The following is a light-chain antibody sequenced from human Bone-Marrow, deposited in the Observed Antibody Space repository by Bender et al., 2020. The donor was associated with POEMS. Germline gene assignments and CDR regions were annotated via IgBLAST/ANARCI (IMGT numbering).Light chain of an antibody. CDR3: NSRDSSGDHVV. CDR1: SLRSYY. J-gene: IGLJ2*01. CDR2: GKI. V-gene: IGLV3-19*01. Sequence: SSELTKDPAVSVALGQTVRITCQGDSLRSYYASWYQQKPGQAPVLVIYGKINRPSGIPDRFSGSSSGNTASLTITGAQAEDEADYYCNSRDSSGDHVVFGGGTKLTVL.